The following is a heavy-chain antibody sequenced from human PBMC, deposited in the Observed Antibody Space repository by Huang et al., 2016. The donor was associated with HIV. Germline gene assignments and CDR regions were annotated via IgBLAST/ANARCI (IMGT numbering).Heavy chain of an antibody. CDR2: LNPEDVER. CDR1: GDHLTESY. V-gene: IGHV1-24*01. CDR3: ATEGLWGEGNTLDY. J-gene: IGHJ4*02. Sequence: QVQLTQSGVAVKKPGASGKSSCKISGDHLTESYMHWVRQAPGKGLEWMGRLNPEDVERVYAQRFQGRVTMTEEAAKDTADLELNSLRSEDTAVYYCATEGLWGEGNTLDYWGQGTLGTVSS. D-gene: IGHD3-10*01.